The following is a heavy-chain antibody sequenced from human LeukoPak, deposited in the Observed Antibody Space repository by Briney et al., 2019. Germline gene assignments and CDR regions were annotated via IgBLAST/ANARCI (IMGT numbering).Heavy chain of an antibody. CDR2: INTKSGMT. D-gene: IGHD3-22*01. J-gene: IGHJ4*02. CDR3: ARVDGSVDY. CDR1: GYTFTRYD. V-gene: IGHV1-8*03. Sequence: ASVKVSCKASGYTFTRYDINWVRQATGQGLEWMGWINTKSGMTGHAQKFQGRFTITKDTSISTAYMELSSLSSEDTAVYFCARVDGSVDYWGQGTLVTVSS.